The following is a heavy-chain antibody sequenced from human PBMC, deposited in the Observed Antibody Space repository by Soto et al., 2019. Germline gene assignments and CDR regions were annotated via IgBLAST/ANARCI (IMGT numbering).Heavy chain of an antibody. Sequence: QEQLVQSGAEVKKPGAPVKVSCKASGYTFSNYNINWVRQASGQGLEWMGWMNPDSGNTGYAEKFQGRVTMTRNSSISTAYMEWSGLRSEDTAVYYCAREAASDPSFYYHYMDVWGKGTTVTVSS. CDR2: MNPDSGNT. CDR3: AREAASDPSFYYHYMDV. J-gene: IGHJ6*03. D-gene: IGHD3-10*01. CDR1: GYTFSNYN. V-gene: IGHV1-8*01.